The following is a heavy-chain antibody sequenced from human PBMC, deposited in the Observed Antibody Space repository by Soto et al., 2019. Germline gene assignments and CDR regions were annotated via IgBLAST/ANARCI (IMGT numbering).Heavy chain of an antibody. J-gene: IGHJ5*02. CDR3: ARGRGYSYGLDP. CDR2: ISYSGTT. Sequence: QVQLQESGPGLVKPSQTLSLTCTVSGDSISSNNNYWSWIRQPPGEGLEWIGFISYSGTTSYSPSRKSRVAISLDTSKNQCSLSLSSVTAADTAVYYCARGRGYSYGLDPWGQGTLVTVSS. V-gene: IGHV4-30-4*01. D-gene: IGHD5-18*01. CDR1: GDSISSNNNY.